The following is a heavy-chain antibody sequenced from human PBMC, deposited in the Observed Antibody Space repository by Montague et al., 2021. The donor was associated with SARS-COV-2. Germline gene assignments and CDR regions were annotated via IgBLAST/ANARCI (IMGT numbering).Heavy chain of an antibody. CDR1: GGSIGAYF. CDR3: ARESSLKDLEWSGSRYGYYGRDV. J-gene: IGHJ6*02. D-gene: IGHD3-3*01. V-gene: IGHV4-59*01. Sequence: SETLSLTCTVSGGSIGAYFWSWIRQPPGKGLEWIAYISSSGTTNYNPSLKSRITVSVDTSRNQLSLKLGSVTAADSAVYYCARESSLKDLEWSGSRYGYYGRDVWGQGTTVTVSS. CDR2: ISSSGTT.